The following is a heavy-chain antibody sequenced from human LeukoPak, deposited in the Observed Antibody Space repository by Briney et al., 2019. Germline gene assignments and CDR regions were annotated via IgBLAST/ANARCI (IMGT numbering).Heavy chain of an antibody. CDR1: GGTFSSYA. D-gene: IGHD3-3*01. Sequence: ASVKVSCKASGGTFSSYAISWVRQAPGQGLEWMGGIIPIFGTANYAQKFQGRVTVTADESTSTAYMELSSLRSDDTAVYYCARVEGVTIFGVVTLPFDYWGQGTLVTVSS. CDR3: ARVEGVTIFGVVTLPFDY. V-gene: IGHV1-69*01. J-gene: IGHJ4*02. CDR2: IIPIFGTA.